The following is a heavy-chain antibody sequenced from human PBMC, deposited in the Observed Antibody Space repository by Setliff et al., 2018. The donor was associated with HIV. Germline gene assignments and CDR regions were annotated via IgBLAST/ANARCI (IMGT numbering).Heavy chain of an antibody. CDR2: INPHSGDT. CDR1: GYTFTGYY. V-gene: IGHV1-2*02. CDR3: ARAPTLFGVEYYYYFGMDV. J-gene: IGHJ6*02. D-gene: IGHD3-3*01. Sequence: ASVKVSCKASGYTFTGYYMHWVRQAPGQGLEWMGWINPHSGDTDYPQKFQDRVTMTRDTSVNIAYMQLSRLRSGDTAVYYCARAPTLFGVEYYYYFGMDVWGQGTTVTVSS.